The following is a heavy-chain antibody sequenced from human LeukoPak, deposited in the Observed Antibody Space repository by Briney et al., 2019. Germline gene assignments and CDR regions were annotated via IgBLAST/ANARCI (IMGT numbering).Heavy chain of an antibody. Sequence: GASVKVSCKASGYTFTSYGISWVPEAPGQGLEWMGGIIPIFGTANYAQKFQGRVTITTDESTSTAYMELSSLRSEDTAVYYCARAAYSSSSALFDYWGQGTLVTASS. CDR1: GYTFTSYG. CDR3: ARAAYSSSSALFDY. CDR2: IIPIFGTA. V-gene: IGHV1-69*05. J-gene: IGHJ4*02. D-gene: IGHD6-6*01.